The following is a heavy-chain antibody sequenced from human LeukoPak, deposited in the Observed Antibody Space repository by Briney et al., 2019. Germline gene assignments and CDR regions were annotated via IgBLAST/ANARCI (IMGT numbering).Heavy chain of an antibody. CDR2: IYSGGST. CDR1: GFTVSSNY. J-gene: IGHJ4*02. Sequence: GGSLRLSCAASGFTVSSNYMSWVRQAPGKGLEWVSVIYSGGSTYYADSVKGRFTISRDNSKNTLYLQMNSLRAEDTAVYYCARQLWFGDFGYWGQGTLVTVSS. D-gene: IGHD3-10*01. V-gene: IGHV3-53*01. CDR3: ARQLWFGDFGY.